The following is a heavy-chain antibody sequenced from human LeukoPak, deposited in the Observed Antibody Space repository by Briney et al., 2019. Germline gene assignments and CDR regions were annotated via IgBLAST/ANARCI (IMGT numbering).Heavy chain of an antibody. CDR3: ARAIRAPGTPENAFDL. D-gene: IGHD6-13*01. J-gene: IGHJ3*01. CDR1: GFTVSSNY. V-gene: IGHV3-53*05. Sequence: GGSLRLSCAASGFTVSSNYMSWVRQAPRKGLEWVSAISGSGGSTYYADSVKGRLTISRDNSQSTLYLHMNSLSTEDTALYYCARAIRAPGTPENAFDLWGQGTMVTVSS. CDR2: ISGSGGST.